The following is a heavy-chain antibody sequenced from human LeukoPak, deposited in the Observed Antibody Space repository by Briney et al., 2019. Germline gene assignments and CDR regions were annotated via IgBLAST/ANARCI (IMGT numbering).Heavy chain of an antibody. V-gene: IGHV1-46*01. Sequence: GASVKVSCKASGYTFTGYYMHWVRQAPGQGLEWMGIINPSGGSTSYAQKSQGRVTMTRDTSTSTVYMELSSLRSEDTAVYYCARDINPATTFLPNNWFDPWGQGTLVTVSS. D-gene: IGHD3-3*01. CDR2: INPSGGST. CDR1: GYTFTGYY. J-gene: IGHJ5*02. CDR3: ARDINPATTFLPNNWFDP.